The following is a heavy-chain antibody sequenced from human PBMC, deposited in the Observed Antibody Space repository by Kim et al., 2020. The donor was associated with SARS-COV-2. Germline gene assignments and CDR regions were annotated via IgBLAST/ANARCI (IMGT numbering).Heavy chain of an antibody. V-gene: IGHV3-23*01. CDR3: AKRSRESSGWTDY. Sequence: NYAESVKGRFTISRDNFKTTLSLQMTSLRAEDTALYYCAKRSRESSGWTDYWGQGTLVTVSS. J-gene: IGHJ4*02. D-gene: IGHD6-19*01.